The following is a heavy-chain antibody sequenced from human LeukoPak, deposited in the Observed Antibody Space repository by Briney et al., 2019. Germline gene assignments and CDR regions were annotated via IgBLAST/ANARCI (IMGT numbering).Heavy chain of an antibody. CDR2: IYSGGST. V-gene: IGHV3-66*01. D-gene: IGHD1-26*01. CDR1: GFTVSSNY. Sequence: PGGSLRLSCAASGFTVSSNYMSWVRQAQGKGLEWVSVIYSGGSTYYADSVKGRFTISRDNSKNTLYLQMNSLRAEDTAVYYCARDQGGQSYYYYYGMDVWGQGTTVTVSS. J-gene: IGHJ6*02. CDR3: ARDQGGQSYYYYYGMDV.